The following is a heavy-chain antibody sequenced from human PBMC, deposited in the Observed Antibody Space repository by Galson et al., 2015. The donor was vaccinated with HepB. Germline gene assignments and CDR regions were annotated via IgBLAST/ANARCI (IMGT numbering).Heavy chain of an antibody. CDR2: ISYDGSNK. Sequence: SLRLSCAASGFTFSSYAMHWVRQAPGKGLGWVAVISYDGSNKYYADSVKGRFTISRDNSKNTLYLQMNSLRAEDTAVYYCARDLSLGSVLNWFDPWGQGTLVTVSS. D-gene: IGHD3-10*01. V-gene: IGHV3-30-3*01. CDR1: GFTFSSYA. J-gene: IGHJ5*02. CDR3: ARDLSLGSVLNWFDP.